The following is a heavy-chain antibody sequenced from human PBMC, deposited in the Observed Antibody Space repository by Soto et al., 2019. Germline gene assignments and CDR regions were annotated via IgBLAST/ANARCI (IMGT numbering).Heavy chain of an antibody. CDR3: AMEYCSRTSCYRDY. V-gene: IGHV1-69*02. J-gene: IGHJ4*02. CDR1: GGTFSSYT. CDR2: IIPILGIA. Sequence: QVQLVQSGAEVKKPGSSVKVSCKASGGTFSSYTISWVRQAPGQGLEWMGRIIPILGIANYAQKFQGRVTITADKATRTAYMERSSLRSEDTAVYYCAMEYCSRTSCYRDYWGQGTLVTVSS. D-gene: IGHD2-2*02.